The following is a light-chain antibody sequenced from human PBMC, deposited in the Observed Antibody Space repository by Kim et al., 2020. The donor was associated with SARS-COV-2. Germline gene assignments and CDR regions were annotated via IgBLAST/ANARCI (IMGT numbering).Light chain of an antibody. J-gene: IGKJ3*01. V-gene: IGKV3-11*01. CDR1: QGVGYY. CDR3: QHGRS. Sequence: EIVLTQSPATLSLSPGERATLSCRASQGVGYYLAWYQQKPGQGPRLLIYDASNRATGIPCRFSGSGSGTDFTLTISSLEPEDFAVYYCQHGRSFGPGTEVDIK. CDR2: DAS.